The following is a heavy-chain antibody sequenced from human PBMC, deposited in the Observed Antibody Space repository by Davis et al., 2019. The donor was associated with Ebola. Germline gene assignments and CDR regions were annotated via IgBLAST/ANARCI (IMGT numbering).Heavy chain of an antibody. CDR2: IYPGDSDT. Sequence: PGGSLRLSCKGSGSSFTSYCIGWVRQMPGKGLEWMGIIYPGDSDTRYSPSLQGQVTISADKSITTAYLQWSSLKASDTAIYYCARGTNGYNPGGYFDSWGQGTLVTVSS. CDR3: ARGTNGYNPGGYFDS. J-gene: IGHJ4*02. CDR1: GSSFTSYC. V-gene: IGHV5-51*01. D-gene: IGHD5-24*01.